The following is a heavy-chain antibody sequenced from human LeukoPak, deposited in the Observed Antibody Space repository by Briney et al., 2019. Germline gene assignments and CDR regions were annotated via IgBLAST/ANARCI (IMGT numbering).Heavy chain of an antibody. CDR2: ISGNTPTI. J-gene: IGHJ5*02. CDR1: GFRFSDYY. D-gene: IGHD1-7*01. V-gene: IGHV3-11*04. Sequence: GGSLRLSCAASGFRFSDYYMSWIRQVPGRGLEWLSYISGNTPTIYYADSVKGRFTISRDNDKNSLYLHMNSLRAEDTAVYYCARDHNNWNYGVIDLWGQRTLVSVSS. CDR3: ARDHNNWNYGVIDL.